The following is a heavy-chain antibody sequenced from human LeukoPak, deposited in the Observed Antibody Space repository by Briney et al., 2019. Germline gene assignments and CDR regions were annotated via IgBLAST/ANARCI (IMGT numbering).Heavy chain of an antibody. Sequence: GGSLRLSCAASGFTFSSYAMSWVRQAPGKGLEWVSAISGSGGNTYYADSVKGRFTISRDNSKNTLYLQMNSLRAEDTAVYYCAKARGRLLVVDYWGQGTLVTVSS. CDR2: ISGSGGNT. CDR3: AKARGRLLVVDY. J-gene: IGHJ4*02. V-gene: IGHV3-23*01. CDR1: GFTFSSYA. D-gene: IGHD2-15*01.